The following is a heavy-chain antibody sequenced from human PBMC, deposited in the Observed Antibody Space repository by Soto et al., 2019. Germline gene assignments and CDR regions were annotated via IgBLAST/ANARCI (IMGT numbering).Heavy chain of an antibody. CDR1: NFTFSNYG. CDR3: AKEGADTGTYYFDS. Sequence: QVQLVESGGGVVQPGRSLRLSCAASNFTFSNYGMHWVRQAPGKGLEWVALISNDGSNKYYTDSVKGRFTISRDNSRNTLSLQMNSLRADDTAVYYCAKEGADTGTYYFDSWGQGTLITVSS. V-gene: IGHV3-30*18. J-gene: IGHJ4*02. CDR2: ISNDGSNK. D-gene: IGHD1-26*01.